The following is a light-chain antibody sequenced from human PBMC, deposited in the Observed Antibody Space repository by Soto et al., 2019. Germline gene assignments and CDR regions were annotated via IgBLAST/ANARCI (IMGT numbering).Light chain of an antibody. CDR2: RNN. CDR3: AAWDDSLSVYYV. V-gene: IGLV1-47*01. J-gene: IGLJ1*01. Sequence: QPPSASVTPGQMVTISFSGSSSNIGSNYVYWYQQLPGTAPKLLIYRNNQRPSGVPDRFSGSKSGTSASLAISGLRSEDEADYYCAAWDDSLSVYYVFGTGTKVTVL. CDR1: SSNIGSNY.